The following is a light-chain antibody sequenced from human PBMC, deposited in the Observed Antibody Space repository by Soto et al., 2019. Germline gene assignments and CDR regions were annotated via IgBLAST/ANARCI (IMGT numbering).Light chain of an antibody. CDR3: QQADTFPLT. CDR1: QGISSW. CDR2: AAY. Sequence: DIPMTQSPSSVSASVGDRVTITCRASQGISSWVAWYQQKPGKAPNLLIYAAYSLQSGVPSRFSGSGSGTEFTLTISSLQPEDFATYYCQQADTFPLTFGGGTKVEIK. J-gene: IGKJ4*01. V-gene: IGKV1-12*01.